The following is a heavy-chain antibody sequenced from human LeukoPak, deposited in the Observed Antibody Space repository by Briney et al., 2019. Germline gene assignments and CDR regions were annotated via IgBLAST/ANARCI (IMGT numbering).Heavy chain of an antibody. V-gene: IGHV3-7*03. J-gene: IGHJ4*02. D-gene: IGHD3-22*01. CDR1: GFTFSSYW. CDR3: AKGTDSSGRPRGGFDY. CDR2: IKQDGSEK. Sequence: GGSLRLSCAASGFTFSSYWMSWVRQAPGKGLEWVANIKQDGSEKYYVDSVKGRFTISRDNSKNTLYLQMNSLRADDTAVYYCAKGTDSSGRPRGGFDYWGQGTLVTVSS.